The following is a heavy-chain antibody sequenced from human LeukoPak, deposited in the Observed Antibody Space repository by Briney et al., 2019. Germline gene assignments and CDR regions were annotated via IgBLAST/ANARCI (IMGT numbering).Heavy chain of an antibody. V-gene: IGHV1-8*01. Sequence: ASVKVSCKASGYTFTSYDINWVRQATGQGLKWMGWMNPNSGNTGHAQKFQGRVTMTRNTSISTAYMELSSLRSEDTAVYYCARGVAAAGTSYYYYMDVWGKGTTVTVSS. CDR2: MNPNSGNT. D-gene: IGHD6-13*01. CDR3: ARGVAAAGTSYYYYMDV. J-gene: IGHJ6*03. CDR1: GYTFTSYD.